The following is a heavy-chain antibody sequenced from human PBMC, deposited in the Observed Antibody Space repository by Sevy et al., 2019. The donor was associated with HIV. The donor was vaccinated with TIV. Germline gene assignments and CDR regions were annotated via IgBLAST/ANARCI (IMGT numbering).Heavy chain of an antibody. V-gene: IGHV4-31*03. CDR1: GDSISSGANY. CDR3: ARGRSAVATYYTWSTVAGYYFDY. D-gene: IGHD6-19*01. CDR2: THYSGST. J-gene: IGHJ4*02. Sequence: SETLSLTCTVSGDSISSGANYWGWIRQHPVKGLEWIGYTHYSGSTYDNPSLKSRITMSVDTSKNQFSLKLRSVTAADTAVYYCARGRSAVATYYTWSTVAGYYFDYWGQGTLVTVSS.